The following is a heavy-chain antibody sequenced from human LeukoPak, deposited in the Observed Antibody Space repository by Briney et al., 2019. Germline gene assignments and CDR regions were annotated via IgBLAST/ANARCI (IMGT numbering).Heavy chain of an antibody. CDR2: INHSGST. Sequence: SETLSLTCAVYGGSFSGYYWSWIRQPPGKGLEWIGEINHSGSTNYNPSLESRVTISVDTSKNQFSLKLSSVTAADTAVYYCARGGFTMVRGVIGAYYYYGMDVWGQGTTVTVSS. V-gene: IGHV4-34*01. CDR1: GGSFSGYY. D-gene: IGHD3-10*01. CDR3: ARGGFTMVRGVIGAYYYYGMDV. J-gene: IGHJ6*02.